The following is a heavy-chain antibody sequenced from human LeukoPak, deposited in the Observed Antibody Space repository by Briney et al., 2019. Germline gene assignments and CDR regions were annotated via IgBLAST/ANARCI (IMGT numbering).Heavy chain of an antibody. CDR1: GFTLDVYA. Sequence: SLTPSCAASGFTLDVYAMHWVRQAPGEGLGWVSGISWNSGSIGYADSVKGRFTISRDNAKNSLYRQMNSLRAEDMALYYWAKAGCGSTSCYGNWFDPWGQGTLVTVSS. V-gene: IGHV3-9*03. CDR3: AKAGCGSTSCYGNWFDP. CDR2: ISWNSGSI. J-gene: IGHJ5*02. D-gene: IGHD2-2*01.